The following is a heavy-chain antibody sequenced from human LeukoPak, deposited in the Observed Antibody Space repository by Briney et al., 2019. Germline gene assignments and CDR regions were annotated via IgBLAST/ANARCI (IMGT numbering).Heavy chain of an antibody. V-gene: IGHV3-49*04. CDR3: TSGVDYGDRFYYYYGMDA. J-gene: IGHJ6*02. D-gene: IGHD4-17*01. Sequence: GGSLRLSCTASGFTFGDYAMSWVRQAPGKGLEWVGFIRSKAYGGTTEYAASVKGRFTISRDDSKINAYLQMNSLKTEDTAVYYCTSGVDYGDRFYYYYGMDAWGQGTTVTVSS. CDR1: GFTFGDYA. CDR2: IRSKAYGGTT.